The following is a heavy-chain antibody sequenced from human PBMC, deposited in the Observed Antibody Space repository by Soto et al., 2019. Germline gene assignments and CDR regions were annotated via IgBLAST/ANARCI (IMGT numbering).Heavy chain of an antibody. CDR2: ISWNSGSI. D-gene: IGHD2-15*01. Sequence: EVQLVESGGGLVQPGRSLRLSCAASGFTFDDYAMHWVRQAPGKGLEWVSGISWNSGSIGYADSVKGRFTISRDNAKKSLYLQMNSLRAEDTALYYCAKDNVGYCSGGSCYQNWFDPWGQGTLVTVSS. CDR1: GFTFDDYA. CDR3: AKDNVGYCSGGSCYQNWFDP. J-gene: IGHJ5*02. V-gene: IGHV3-9*01.